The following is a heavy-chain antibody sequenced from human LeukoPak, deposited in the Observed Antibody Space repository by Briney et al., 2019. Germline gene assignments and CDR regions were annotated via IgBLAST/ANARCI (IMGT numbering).Heavy chain of an antibody. Sequence: GGSLRLSCAASGFIFNNYEMNWARQAPGKGLEWVSSISGSGSPMYYADSVKGRFIISRDNAKDSVSLQMNSLRAEDTAVYFCARDRGISAGSDFDYWGQGTLVTVSS. J-gene: IGHJ4*02. CDR3: ARDRGISAGSDFDY. V-gene: IGHV3-48*03. D-gene: IGHD6-13*01. CDR2: ISGSGSPM. CDR1: GFIFNNYE.